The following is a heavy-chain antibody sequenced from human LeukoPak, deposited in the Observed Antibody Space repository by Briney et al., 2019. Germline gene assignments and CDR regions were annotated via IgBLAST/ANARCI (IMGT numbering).Heavy chain of an antibody. J-gene: IGHJ2*01. CDR1: GGSISSYY. Sequence: SVTLSLTCTISGGSISSYYWSWIRQPPGKGLEWIGNIYYSGSTSYNPSLMSRVTISVDTSKNQFSLRLSSVTATDTAVYYCARHPGNSYGSWYFDLWGRGTLVTVSS. V-gene: IGHV4-59*08. CDR3: ARHPGNSYGSWYFDL. D-gene: IGHD5-18*01. CDR2: IYYSGST.